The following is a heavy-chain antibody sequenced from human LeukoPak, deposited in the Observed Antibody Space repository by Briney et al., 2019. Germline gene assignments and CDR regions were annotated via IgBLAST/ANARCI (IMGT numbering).Heavy chain of an antibody. CDR1: GFTFSSYG. J-gene: IGHJ4*02. D-gene: IGHD2-21*01. CDR3: ARDFFPIVDSTWYEIGY. Sequence: TGGSLRLSCAASGFTFSSYGMHWVRQAPGKGLEWVAVISYDGSNKYYADSVKGRFTISRDNSKNTLYLQMDSLRSEDTAVYYCARDFFPIVDSTWYEIGYWGQGTLVTVSS. CDR2: ISYDGSNK. V-gene: IGHV3-30*03.